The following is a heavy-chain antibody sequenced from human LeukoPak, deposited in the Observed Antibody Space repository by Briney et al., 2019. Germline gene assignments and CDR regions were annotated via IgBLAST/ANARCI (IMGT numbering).Heavy chain of an antibody. CDR1: GFTFSSYS. D-gene: IGHD6-13*01. V-gene: IGHV3-21*01. J-gene: IGHJ5*02. CDR3: ARDKGAAAVWFDP. Sequence: GGSLRLSCAASGFTFSSYSMNWVRQAPGKGLEWVSSISSSSSYIYYADSVKGRFTISRDNAKNSLYLQMNSLRAEETAVYYCARDKGAAAVWFDPWGQGTLVTVSS. CDR2: ISSSSSYI.